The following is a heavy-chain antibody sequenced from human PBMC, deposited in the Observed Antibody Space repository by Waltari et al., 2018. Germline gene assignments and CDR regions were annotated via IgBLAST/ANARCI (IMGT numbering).Heavy chain of an antibody. Sequence: EVQLVESGGGLVKPGGSLRLSCAASGFTFSNAWMNWVRQAPGKGLEWVARIKIKAHGATTDYAAPVRGRFTISRDDSKNTLYLQMNSLKTEDAAVYYCTTGSVEGYWGQGTLVTVSS. CDR2: IKIKAHGATT. CDR1: GFTFSNAW. J-gene: IGHJ4*02. V-gene: IGHV3-15*01. CDR3: TTGSVEGY. D-gene: IGHD2-15*01.